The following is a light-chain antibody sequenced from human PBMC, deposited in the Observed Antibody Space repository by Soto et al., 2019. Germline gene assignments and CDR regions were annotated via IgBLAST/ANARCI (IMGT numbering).Light chain of an antibody. J-gene: IGKJ1*01. V-gene: IGKV3-20*01. CDR1: QSISSSF. CDR2: GAS. Sequence: EIVLTQSPGTLSLSPGERATLSCGASQSISSSFLAWYQHKPGQAPRLLIYGASNRATGIPDRFSGSGSGTDFTLTISRLEPEDFAVYYCQQYGSSPGTFGQGTKVDIK. CDR3: QQYGSSPGT.